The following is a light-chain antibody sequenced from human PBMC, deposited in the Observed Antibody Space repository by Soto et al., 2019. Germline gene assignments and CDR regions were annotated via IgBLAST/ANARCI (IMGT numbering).Light chain of an antibody. V-gene: IGKV3-11*01. Sequence: EIVLTQSPATLSLSPGERATLSCRASQSVDRYLAWYQQKVGQAPRLLIYDASNRATGIPARFSGSGSGTDFTLTISRLEPEDFAVYYCQHRSNWPPTFGQGTKVDIK. J-gene: IGKJ1*01. CDR1: QSVDRY. CDR3: QHRSNWPPT. CDR2: DAS.